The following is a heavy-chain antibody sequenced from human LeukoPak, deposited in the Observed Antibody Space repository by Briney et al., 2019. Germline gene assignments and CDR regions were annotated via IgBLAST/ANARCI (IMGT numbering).Heavy chain of an antibody. J-gene: IGHJ4*02. D-gene: IGHD3-3*01. Sequence: SETLSLTCTVSGGSISSYYWSWIRQPPGEGLEWIGYIYYSGSTNYNPSLKSRVTISVDTSKNQFSPKLSSVTAADTAVYYCARGTHVLRFFEWLPYFDYWGQGTLVTVSS. CDR3: ARGTHVLRFFEWLPYFDY. CDR1: GGSISSYY. CDR2: IYYSGST. V-gene: IGHV4-59*08.